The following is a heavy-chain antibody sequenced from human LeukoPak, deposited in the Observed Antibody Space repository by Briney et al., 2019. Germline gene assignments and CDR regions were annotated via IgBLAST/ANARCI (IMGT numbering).Heavy chain of an antibody. D-gene: IGHD3-3*01. V-gene: IGHV3-21*01. CDR2: ISSSSSYI. Sequence: PGGSLRLSCAASGFTFSSYSMNWVRQAPGKGLEWVSSISSSSSYIYYADSVKGRFTISRDNAKNSLYLQMNSLRAEDTAVYYCAGPPKNYDFWKIPFDYWGQGTLVTVSS. CDR1: GFTFSSYS. J-gene: IGHJ4*02. CDR3: AGPPKNYDFWKIPFDY.